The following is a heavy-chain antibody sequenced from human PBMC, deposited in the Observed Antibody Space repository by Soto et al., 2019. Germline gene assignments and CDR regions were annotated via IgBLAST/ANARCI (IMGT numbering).Heavy chain of an antibody. CDR2: INPNTGVA. J-gene: IGHJ4*02. CDR3: AREFPNYDSSGHY. D-gene: IGHD3-22*01. Sequence: GASVKVSCKASGYTFTGYYIHRVRQAPGQGLEWIGWINPNTGVAKYSQKLQGRVTVTRDTSISTSYMELSRLTSDDTAVYYCAREFPNYDSSGHYSGQGPLVTVSS. V-gene: IGHV1-2*02. CDR1: GYTFTGYY.